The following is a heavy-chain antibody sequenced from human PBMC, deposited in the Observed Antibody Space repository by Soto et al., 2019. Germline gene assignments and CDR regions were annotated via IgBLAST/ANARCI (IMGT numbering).Heavy chain of an antibody. Sequence: QVQLVQSGAEVKKPGASVKVSCKASGYTFTSYGISWVRQAPGQGLEWMGWISAYNGNTNYAQKLQGRGTMTTDTSTSTAYMELRSLRSDDTAVYYCARDPLIAAADDGRYFDLWGRGTLVTVSS. J-gene: IGHJ2*01. CDR2: ISAYNGNT. V-gene: IGHV1-18*01. D-gene: IGHD6-13*01. CDR1: GYTFTSYG. CDR3: ARDPLIAAADDGRYFDL.